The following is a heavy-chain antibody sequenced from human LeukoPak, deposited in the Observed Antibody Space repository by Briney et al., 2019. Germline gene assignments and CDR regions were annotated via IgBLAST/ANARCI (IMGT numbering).Heavy chain of an antibody. V-gene: IGHV5-51*01. J-gene: IGHJ3*02. Sequence: GESLKISCKGSGYRFTSYWIGWVRRLPGKGLEWMGIIYPGDSDTRYSPSFQGQVTISADKSISTAYLQWSSLKASDTAMYYCARTFPYCSGGSCYDAFDIWGQGTMVTVSS. D-gene: IGHD2-15*01. CDR3: ARTFPYCSGGSCYDAFDI. CDR2: IYPGDSDT. CDR1: GYRFTSYW.